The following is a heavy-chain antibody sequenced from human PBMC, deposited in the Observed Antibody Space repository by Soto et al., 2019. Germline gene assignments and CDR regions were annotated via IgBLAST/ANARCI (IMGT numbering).Heavy chain of an antibody. CDR2: IYYSGST. Sequence: KTSETLSLTCTVSGGSISSSSYYWGWIRQPPGKGLEWIGSIYYSGSTYYNPSLKSRVTISVDTSKNQFSLKLSSVTAADTAVYYCARRPPRYCSGGSCYGFDYWGQGTLVTVSS. J-gene: IGHJ4*02. V-gene: IGHV4-39*01. CDR3: ARRPPRYCSGGSCYGFDY. D-gene: IGHD2-15*01. CDR1: GGSISSSSYY.